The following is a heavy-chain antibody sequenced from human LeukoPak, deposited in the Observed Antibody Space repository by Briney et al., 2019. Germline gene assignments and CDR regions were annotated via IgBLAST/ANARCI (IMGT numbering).Heavy chain of an antibody. CDR1: GFTVSSNY. CDR3: ARWARGVAGFDY. Sequence: PGGSLRLSCAASGFTVSSNYMSWVRQAPGKGLEWVSVIYSGGSTYYADSVKGRFTISRDNSKNTLYLQMNSLRAEDTSVYYCARWARGVAGFDYWGQGTLVTVSS. CDR2: IYSGGST. D-gene: IGHD6-19*01. V-gene: IGHV3-53*05. J-gene: IGHJ4*02.